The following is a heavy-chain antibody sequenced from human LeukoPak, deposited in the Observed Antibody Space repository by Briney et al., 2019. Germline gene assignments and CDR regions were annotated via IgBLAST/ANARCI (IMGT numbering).Heavy chain of an antibody. D-gene: IGHD3-10*01. V-gene: IGHV3-30*03. J-gene: IGHJ4*02. CDR3: ARGILWFGEFSVYFDY. Sequence: GRSLRLSCAASGFTFSSYGMHWVRQAPGKGLEWVAVISYDGSNKYYADSVKGRFTISRDNSKNTLYLQMNSLRAEDTAVYYCARGILWFGEFSVYFDYWGQGTLVTVSS. CDR1: GFTFSSYG. CDR2: ISYDGSNK.